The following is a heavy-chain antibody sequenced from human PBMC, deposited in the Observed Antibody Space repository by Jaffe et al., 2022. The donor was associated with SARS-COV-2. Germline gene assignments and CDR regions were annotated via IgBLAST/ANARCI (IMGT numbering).Heavy chain of an antibody. CDR1: GGSISSSSYY. J-gene: IGHJ5*02. D-gene: IGHD2-21*02. CDR2: IYYSGST. V-gene: IGHV4-39*01. Sequence: QLQLQESGPGLVKPSETLSLTCTVSGGSISSSSYYWGWIRQPPGKGLEWIGSIYYSGSTYYNPSLKSRVTISVDTSKNQFSLKLSSVTAADTAVYYCARRGSVVTAILGSPVSAWFDPWGQGTLVTVSS. CDR3: ARRGSVVTAILGSPVSAWFDP.